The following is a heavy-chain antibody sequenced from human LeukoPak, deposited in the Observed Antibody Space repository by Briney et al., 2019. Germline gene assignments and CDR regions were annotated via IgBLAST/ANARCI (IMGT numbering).Heavy chain of an antibody. J-gene: IGHJ4*02. D-gene: IGHD7-27*01. CDR3: IRDGPSWGLL. CDR2: IIYTTGST. CDR1: GISINPYY. V-gene: IGHV4-4*07. Sequence: SETLSLTCTVSGISINPYYWTWIRQPAGKGLEWIGRIIYTTGSTNYNPSLNSRVTMSVDTSKNQISLKLTYVTAADTAMYYCIRDGPSWGLLWGLGTLVTVSS.